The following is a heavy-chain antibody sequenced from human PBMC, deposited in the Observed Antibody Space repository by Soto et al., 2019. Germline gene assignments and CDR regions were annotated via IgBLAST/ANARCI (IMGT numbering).Heavy chain of an antibody. CDR2: ISGSDGKT. J-gene: IGHJ4*02. V-gene: IGHV3-23*01. CDR3: PRWSYLDY. D-gene: IGHD3-3*01. Sequence: LRLSFAASGFSFGSSALSWVRQAPGKVLEWVSTISGSDGKTFYADSVKGRFSISRDTSQSTLYLQMNSLRADDTAMYYCPRWSYLDYWGQGTRFTVPS. CDR1: GFSFGSSA.